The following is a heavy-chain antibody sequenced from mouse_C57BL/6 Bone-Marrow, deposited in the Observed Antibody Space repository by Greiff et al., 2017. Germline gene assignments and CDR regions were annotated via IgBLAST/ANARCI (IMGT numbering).Heavy chain of an antibody. CDR2: ISYDGSN. Sequence: EVQLVESGPGLVKPSQSLSLTCSVTGYSITSGYYWNWIRQFPGNKLEWMGYISYDGSNNYNPSLKNRISITRDTSKNQFFLKLNSVTTEDTATYYCARDRRYSNYLYAMDYWGQGTSVTVSA. J-gene: IGHJ4*01. CDR3: ARDRRYSNYLYAMDY. V-gene: IGHV3-6*01. D-gene: IGHD2-5*01. CDR1: GYSITSGYY.